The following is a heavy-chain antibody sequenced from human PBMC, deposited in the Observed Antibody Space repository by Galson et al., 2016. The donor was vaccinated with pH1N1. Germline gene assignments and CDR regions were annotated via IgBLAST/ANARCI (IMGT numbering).Heavy chain of an antibody. V-gene: IGHV3-33*01. D-gene: IGHD4-23*01. Sequence: SLRLSCAASGFDFSQYGMHWIRQAPSLGLEWVAFLWLDGSNEFYIDSVKGRFTITRDNSKNNLYLQMSSLRDEDTALYYCARDSAHDGKINDGLDVWGQGTRVTVSS. CDR2: LWLDGSNE. CDR3: ARDSAHDGKINDGLDV. J-gene: IGHJ6*02. CDR1: GFDFSQYG.